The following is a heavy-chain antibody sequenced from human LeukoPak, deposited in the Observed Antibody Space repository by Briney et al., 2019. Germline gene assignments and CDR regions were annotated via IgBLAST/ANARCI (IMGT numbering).Heavy chain of an antibody. CDR3: ARARRYYGPYLDY. Sequence: SETLSLTCTVSGGSISSYYWSWIRQPPGKGLEWIGYIYYSGSTNYNPSLKSRVTISVDTSKNQFSLELSSVTAADTAVYYCARARRYYGPYLDYWGQGTLVTVSS. V-gene: IGHV4-59*01. D-gene: IGHD3-10*01. CDR2: IYYSGST. J-gene: IGHJ4*02. CDR1: GGSISSYY.